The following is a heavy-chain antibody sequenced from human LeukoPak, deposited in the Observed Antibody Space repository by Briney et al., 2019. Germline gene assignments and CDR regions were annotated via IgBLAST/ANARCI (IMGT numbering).Heavy chain of an antibody. CDR3: ARNRGYSSGWYVPGGYGMDV. D-gene: IGHD6-19*01. CDR1: GYTFTSYG. Sequence: ASVKVSCKASGYTFTSYGISWVRQAPGQGLEWMGWISAYNGNTNYAQKLQGRVTMITDTSTSTAYMELRSLRSDDTAVYYCARNRGYSSGWYVPGGYGMDVWGQGTTVTVSS. CDR2: ISAYNGNT. V-gene: IGHV1-18*01. J-gene: IGHJ6*02.